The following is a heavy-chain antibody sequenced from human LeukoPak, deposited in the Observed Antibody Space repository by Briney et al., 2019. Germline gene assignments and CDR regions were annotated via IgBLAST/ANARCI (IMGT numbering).Heavy chain of an antibody. D-gene: IGHD3-10*01. CDR3: ARDSPQFGAFDI. Sequence: SETLSLTCTVSGGSISSYYWSWIRQPPGKGLEWIGYIYYSGSTNYHPSLKSRVTISVDTSKNQFSLKLSSVTAADTAVYYCARDSPQFGAFDIWGQGTMVTVSS. J-gene: IGHJ3*02. CDR1: GGSISSYY. CDR2: IYYSGST. V-gene: IGHV4-59*01.